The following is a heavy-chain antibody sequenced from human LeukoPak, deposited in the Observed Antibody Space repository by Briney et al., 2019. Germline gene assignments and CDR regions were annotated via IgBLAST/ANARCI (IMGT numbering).Heavy chain of an antibody. Sequence: GGSLRLSCATSGFSFNTYNMNWVRQAPGKGLEWVSCIDSHSNYKYYADLVKGRFSISRDNGKNSLFLQMNSLRPEDTAVYYCAREDGVVGGNSAFDIWGQGTVVTVSS. CDR2: IDSHSNYK. J-gene: IGHJ3*02. CDR3: AREDGVVGGNSAFDI. V-gene: IGHV3-21*01. D-gene: IGHD1-26*01. CDR1: GFSFNTYN.